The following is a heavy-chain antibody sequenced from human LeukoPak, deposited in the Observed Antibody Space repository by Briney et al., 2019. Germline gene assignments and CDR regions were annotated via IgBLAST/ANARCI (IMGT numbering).Heavy chain of an antibody. D-gene: IGHD3-10*01. Sequence: GGSLRLSCAASGFTFSTYSMNWVRQAPGKGLVWVSAITSSSSNIYYADSVKGRFTISRDNAKNSLYLQMNSPRAEDTAVYYCAGDSASGEEAPFDYWGQGTLVTVSS. CDR2: ITSSSSNI. CDR1: GFTFSTYS. J-gene: IGHJ4*02. CDR3: AGDSASGEEAPFDY. V-gene: IGHV3-21*01.